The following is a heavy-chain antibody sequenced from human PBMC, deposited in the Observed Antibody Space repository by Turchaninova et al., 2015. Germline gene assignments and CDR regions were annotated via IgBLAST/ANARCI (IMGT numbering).Heavy chain of an antibody. CDR3: ATRVSSGWGDSGVSDY. J-gene: IGHJ4*02. CDR2: VFYTGPP. D-gene: IGHD6-19*01. CDR1: GGSISNYNYY. V-gene: IGHV4-39*07. Sequence: QLQLQGSGPGLVKPSETLSLTCSVSGGSISNYNYYWSWIRQPPGKGLEWIGNVFYTGPPPYNSSLGSRVTIAVDTSKNQFSLRRRSVTAADTAMYYCATRVSSGWGDSGVSDYWGQGTLVTVSS.